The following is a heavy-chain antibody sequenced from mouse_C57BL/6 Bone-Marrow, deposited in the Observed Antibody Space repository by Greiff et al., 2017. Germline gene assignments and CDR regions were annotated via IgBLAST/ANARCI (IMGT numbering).Heavy chain of an antibody. CDR3: ARATGWFAY. V-gene: IGHV5-17*01. Sequence: EVQLVESGGGLVKPGGSLKLSCAASGFTFSDYGMHWVRQAPEKGLEWVAYISSDSSTIYYADKVKGRFTISRDNAKTTLFLQMTSMRSEDTAMYYCARATGWFAYWGQGTLVTVSA. CDR1: GFTFSDYG. J-gene: IGHJ3*01. D-gene: IGHD4-1*01. CDR2: ISSDSSTI.